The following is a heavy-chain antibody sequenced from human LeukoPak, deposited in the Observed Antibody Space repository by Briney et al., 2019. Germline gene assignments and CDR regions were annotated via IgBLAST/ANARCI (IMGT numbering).Heavy chain of an antibody. CDR1: GYTFTSYG. D-gene: IGHD1-26*01. CDR2: ISAYNGNT. V-gene: IGHV1-18*01. Sequence: ASVKVSCEGTGYTFTSYGISWVRQAPGQGLEWMGWISAYNGNTNYAQKLQDRVTMTTDTSTSTAYMELRSLRSDDTAVYYCARDHLGSGSYSSGERVYWGQGSLVTVSS. J-gene: IGHJ4*02. CDR3: ARDHLGSGSYSSGERVY.